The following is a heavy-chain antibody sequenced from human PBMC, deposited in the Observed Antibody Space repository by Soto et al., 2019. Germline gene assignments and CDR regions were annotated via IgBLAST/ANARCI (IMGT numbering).Heavy chain of an antibody. CDR3: ARGRAGFLEAVMYYFDY. CDR1: GGSISSYY. Sequence: SETLSLTCTVSGGSISSYYWSWIRQPPGKGLEWIGYIYYSGSTNYNPSLKSRVTISVDTSKNQFSLKLSSVTAADTAVYYCARGRAGFLEAVMYYFDYWGQGTLVTVSS. D-gene: IGHD3-3*01. CDR2: IYYSGST. V-gene: IGHV4-59*01. J-gene: IGHJ4*02.